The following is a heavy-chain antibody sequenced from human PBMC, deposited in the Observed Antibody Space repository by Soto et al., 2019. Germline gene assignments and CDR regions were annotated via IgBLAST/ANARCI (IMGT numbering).Heavy chain of an antibody. CDR3: ARDHHTGYYGY. CDR1: GGSFSDYY. V-gene: IGHV4-34*01. J-gene: IGHJ4*02. Sequence: SETLSLTCAVYGGSFSDYYWNWIRQPPGKGLEWIGEINHGGSTNYDPSLKSRVAISVDTSKNQFSLKLSSVTAADTAVYYCARDHHTGYYGYWGQGTLVTVSS. D-gene: IGHD3-9*01. CDR2: INHGGST.